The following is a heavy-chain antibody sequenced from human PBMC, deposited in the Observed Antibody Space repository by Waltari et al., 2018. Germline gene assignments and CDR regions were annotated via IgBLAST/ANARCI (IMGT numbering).Heavy chain of an antibody. CDR2: ISGSRGST. D-gene: IGHD1-26*01. V-gene: IGHV4-4*07. CDR1: GGSISDSY. Sequence: QLQLQESGPGLVKPSETLSLTCAVSGGSISDSYCSWIRQPPGKGLEWIGRISGSRGSTDYNPSLKRRVTISSDTSKNQFSRNLNSGTVADTAVYFCGRGGGGTYWYFDLWGPGTPITISS. J-gene: IGHJ2*01. CDR3: GRGGGGTYWYFDL.